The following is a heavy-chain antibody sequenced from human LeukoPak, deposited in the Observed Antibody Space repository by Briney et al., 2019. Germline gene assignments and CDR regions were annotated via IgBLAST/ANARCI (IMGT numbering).Heavy chain of an antibody. D-gene: IGHD3-22*01. CDR1: GYSFANYW. CDR3: ALSSGAYDSAGYFGY. CDR2: IYPNASDT. J-gene: IGHJ4*02. V-gene: IGHV5-51*01. Sequence: EDSLKISCKGSGYSFANYWIGWVRQMPGKGLEWMGIIYPNASDTRYSPSFRGQVTISADKSIATAYLRWNSLKASDTAMYYCALSSGAYDSAGYFGYWGQGTLVTVSS.